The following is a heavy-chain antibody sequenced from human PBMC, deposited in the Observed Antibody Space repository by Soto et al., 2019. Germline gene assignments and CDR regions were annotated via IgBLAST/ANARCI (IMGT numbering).Heavy chain of an antibody. CDR2: IFYRGST. J-gene: IGHJ1*01. D-gene: IGHD2-15*01. CDR1: GGSVNSGTDY. CDR3: ARSYTLMVAALGE. Sequence: QVRLQESGPGLVKPSETLSLTCTVSGGSVNSGTDYWSWIRQPPGKGLEWVGYIFYRGSTDYNPLLHSRVTRSVDTSKNQFSLRLSSVTAADTAVYYCARSYTLMVAALGEWGPGTLVTVSS. V-gene: IGHV4-61*01.